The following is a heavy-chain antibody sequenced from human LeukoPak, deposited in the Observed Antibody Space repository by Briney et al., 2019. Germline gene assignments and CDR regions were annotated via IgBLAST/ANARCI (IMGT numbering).Heavy chain of an antibody. Sequence: ASVKVSCKASGYTFTGYDINWMRQATGQGLEWMGWMNPNSANTGYAQKFQGRVTMTRNTSISTAYMELSSLRSEDTAVYYCARRRAGPTFGGVIVGNRSLERYAFDIWGQGTMVTVSS. J-gene: IGHJ3*02. CDR3: ARRRAGPTFGGVIVGNRSLERYAFDI. CDR2: MNPNSANT. CDR1: GYTFTGYD. D-gene: IGHD3-16*02. V-gene: IGHV1-8*01.